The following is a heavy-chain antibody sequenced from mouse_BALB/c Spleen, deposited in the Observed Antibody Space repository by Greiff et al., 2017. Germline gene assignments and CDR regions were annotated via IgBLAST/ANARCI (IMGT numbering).Heavy chain of an antibody. D-gene: IGHD2-2*01. J-gene: IGHJ4*01. CDR2: ISSGGGNT. CDR1: GFTFSSYT. Sequence: EVKLMESGGGLVKPGGSLKLSCAASGFTFSSYTMSWVRQTPEKRLEWVATISSGGGNTYYPDSVKGRFTISRDNAKNNLYLQMSSLRSEDTALYYCARSLSLYGYGAMDYWGQGTSVTVSS. V-gene: IGHV5-9*03. CDR3: ARSLSLYGYGAMDY.